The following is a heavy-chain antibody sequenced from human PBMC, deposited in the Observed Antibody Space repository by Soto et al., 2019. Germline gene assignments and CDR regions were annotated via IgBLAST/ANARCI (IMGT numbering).Heavy chain of an antibody. CDR2: ISGSGDTI. Sequence: GGSLRLSCAASGFTFSTYSMNWVRQAPGRGLEWVSYISGSGDTIYYADSVKGRFTISRDNAKNSLYLQMSSLRDEDTAVYFCTSSTFYYDSSGFGYSQYWGQGTLVTVSS. D-gene: IGHD3-22*01. CDR3: TSSTFYYDSSGFGYSQY. CDR1: GFTFSTYS. J-gene: IGHJ4*02. V-gene: IGHV3-48*02.